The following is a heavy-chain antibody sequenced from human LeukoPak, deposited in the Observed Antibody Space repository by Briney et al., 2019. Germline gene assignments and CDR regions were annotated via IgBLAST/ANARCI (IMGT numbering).Heavy chain of an antibody. V-gene: IGHV4-59*08. Sequence: PSETLSLTCTVSGGSISSYYWSWIRQPPGKGLKWIGYIYYSGSTNYNPSLKSRVTISVDTSKNQFSLKLSSVTAADTAVYYCARLSSGSSSWYDIDYWGQGTLVTVSS. CDR2: IYYSGST. CDR3: ARLSSGSSSWYDIDY. CDR1: GGSISSYY. D-gene: IGHD6-13*01. J-gene: IGHJ4*02.